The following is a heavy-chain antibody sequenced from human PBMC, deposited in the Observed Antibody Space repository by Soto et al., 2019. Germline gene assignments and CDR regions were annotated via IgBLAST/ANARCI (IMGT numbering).Heavy chain of an antibody. CDR1: GGSISSGDYY. Sequence: ASETLSLTCTVSGGSISSGDYYWSWIRQPPGKGLEWIGYIYYSGGTYYNPSLKSRVTISVDTSKNQFSLKLSSVTAADTAVYYCARDLSSSWTRINYYYYYGMDVWGQGTTVTVSS. D-gene: IGHD6-13*01. V-gene: IGHV4-30-4*01. J-gene: IGHJ6*02. CDR3: ARDLSSSWTRINYYYYYGMDV. CDR2: IYYSGGT.